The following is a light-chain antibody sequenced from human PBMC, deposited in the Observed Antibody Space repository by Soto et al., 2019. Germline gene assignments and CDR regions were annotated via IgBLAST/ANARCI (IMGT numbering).Light chain of an antibody. CDR2: EVS. Sequence: QSALTHPASVSGSPGQSITISGTGTSSDVGAYNYVSWYQQHPGKAPKLMIYEVSNRPSGVSNRFSGSKSGNTASLTISGLQAEDEADYHCSSYTTSSTYVFGTGTKVTVL. CDR1: SSDVGAYNY. CDR3: SSYTTSSTYV. V-gene: IGLV2-14*01. J-gene: IGLJ1*01.